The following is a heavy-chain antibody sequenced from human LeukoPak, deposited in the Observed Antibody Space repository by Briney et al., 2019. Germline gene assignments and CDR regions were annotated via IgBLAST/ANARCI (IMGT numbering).Heavy chain of an antibody. V-gene: IGHV3-53*01. CDR1: GFTVSSNH. D-gene: IGHD2-2*01. CDR2: IYSAGDT. J-gene: IGHJ4*02. Sequence: GGSLRLSCAASGFTVSSNHMSWVRQAPGKGLEWVSVIYSAGDTSYADSVKGRFTISRDNSKNTPYLQMDSLRAEDTAVYYCARGYSSTLFDYWGQGTLVTVSS. CDR3: ARGYSSTLFDY.